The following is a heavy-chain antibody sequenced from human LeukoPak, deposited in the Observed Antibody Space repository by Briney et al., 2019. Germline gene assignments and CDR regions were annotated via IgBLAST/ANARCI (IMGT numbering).Heavy chain of an antibody. V-gene: IGHV3-48*02. CDR1: GFTFITMI. J-gene: IGHJ4*02. CDR3: ESSTTIWDY. D-gene: IGHD2/OR15-2a*01. Sequence: PGGSLRLSFAPSGFTFITMIMIWFRQAPGKGLEWVSYVSGSSSTSSYADSVKGRFTISRDNAKNSLYLQMNSLRDEDTAVYYCESSTTIWDYWGQGTLVTVSS. CDR2: VSGSSSTS.